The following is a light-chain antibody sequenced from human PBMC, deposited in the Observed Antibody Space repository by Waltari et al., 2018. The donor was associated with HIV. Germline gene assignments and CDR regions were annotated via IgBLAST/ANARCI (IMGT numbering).Light chain of an antibody. V-gene: IGLV1-51*02. Sequence: QSVLTQPPSVSAAPGQKVTISCSGSSSNIGKNYVSWYQQLPGTAPKLLIYENDKRPSWIPDRCSGSKSGTSATLGITGLQTGDEAHYYCGTWDSGLSTGGVFGGGTKLTVL. CDR1: SSNIGKNY. CDR2: END. CDR3: GTWDSGLSTGGV. J-gene: IGLJ3*02.